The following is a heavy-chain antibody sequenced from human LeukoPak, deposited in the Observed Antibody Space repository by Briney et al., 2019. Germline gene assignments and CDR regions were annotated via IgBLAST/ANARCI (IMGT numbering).Heavy chain of an antibody. CDR3: AKDYGSGWYYYFDY. CDR2: IWYDGSNK. D-gene: IGHD6-19*01. CDR1: GFTFSSYG. J-gene: IGHJ4*02. V-gene: IGHV3-33*06. Sequence: GGSLRLSCAASGFTFSSYGMHWVRQAPGKGLEWVAVIWYDGSNKYYADSVKGRFTISRDNSKNTLYLQMNSLRAEDTAVYYCAKDYGSGWYYYFDYWGQGTLVTVSP.